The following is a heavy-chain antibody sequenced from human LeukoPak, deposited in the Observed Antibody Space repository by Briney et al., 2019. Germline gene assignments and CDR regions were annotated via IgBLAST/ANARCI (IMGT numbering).Heavy chain of an antibody. J-gene: IGHJ4*02. D-gene: IGHD2-21*02. Sequence: GGSLRLSCAASGFTFSSYSMNWVRQAPGKGLEWVSYTSSSSNTIYYADSVKGRFTISRDNAKNSLYLQMNSLRAEDTAVYYCASMTTYCGGDCYFFDNWGQGTLVTVSS. V-gene: IGHV3-48*04. CDR1: GFTFSSYS. CDR3: ASMTTYCGGDCYFFDN. CDR2: TSSSSNTI.